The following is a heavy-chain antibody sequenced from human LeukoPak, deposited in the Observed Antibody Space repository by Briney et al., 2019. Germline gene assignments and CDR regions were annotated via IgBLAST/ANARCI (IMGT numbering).Heavy chain of an antibody. V-gene: IGHV4-4*02. CDR1: GGSISSSNW. CDR3: ASRGMGYYDSSGYDWNY. Sequence: PSETLSLTCAVSGGSISSSNWWSWVRQPPGKGLEWIGEIYHSGSTNYNPSLKSRVTISVDKSKNQFSLKLSSVTAADTAVYYCASRGMGYYDSSGYDWNYWGQGTLVTVSS. J-gene: IGHJ4*02. CDR2: IYHSGST. D-gene: IGHD3-22*01.